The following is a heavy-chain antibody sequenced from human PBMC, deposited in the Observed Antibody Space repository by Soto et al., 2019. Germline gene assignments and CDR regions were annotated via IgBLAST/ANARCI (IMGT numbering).Heavy chain of an antibody. V-gene: IGHV1-18*01. CDR3: ARTYYDILAPNWYFDL. J-gene: IGHJ2*01. CDR1: XXXXTSYX. D-gene: IGHD3-9*01. Sequence: QVQLVQSGAXXKKXXXSVKXSCKXSXXXXTSYXXSWVRQAPGQGLEWMGWISAYNGNTNYAQKLQGRVTMTTDTSTSTAYMELRSLRSDDTAVYYCARTYYDILAPNWYFDLWGRGTLVTVSS. CDR2: ISAYNGNT.